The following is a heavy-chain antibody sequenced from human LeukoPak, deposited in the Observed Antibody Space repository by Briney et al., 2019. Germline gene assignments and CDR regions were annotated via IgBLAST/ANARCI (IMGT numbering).Heavy chain of an antibody. D-gene: IGHD5-18*01. CDR3: ARITWIQLWHDFDY. Sequence: PGGSLRLSCAASGFTFSKYCMTWVRQAPGKGLEWVANIKQDGNERYYVDSVRGRFTVSRDNAENSLYLQMNILRAEDTAVYYCARITWIQLWHDFDYWGQGALVTASS. V-gene: IGHV3-7*04. J-gene: IGHJ4*02. CDR1: GFTFSKYC. CDR2: IKQDGNER.